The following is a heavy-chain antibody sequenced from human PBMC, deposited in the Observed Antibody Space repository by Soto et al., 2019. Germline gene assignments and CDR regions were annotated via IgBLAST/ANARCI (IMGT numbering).Heavy chain of an antibody. D-gene: IGHD4-4*01. J-gene: IGHJ5*01. CDR2: IYTAGGT. CDR1: GFTVSNTY. V-gene: IGHV3-53*02. Sequence: EVQLVETGGGLIHPGGSRRLACAASGFTVSNTYMTWVRQPPGKGLECVSVIYTAGGTNYADSVKGRFIISRDNSNNTLYLQIKSLRAQDEAVSSCAKALTVDQGGFDSWGQGTLVTVSS. CDR3: AKALTVDQGGFDS.